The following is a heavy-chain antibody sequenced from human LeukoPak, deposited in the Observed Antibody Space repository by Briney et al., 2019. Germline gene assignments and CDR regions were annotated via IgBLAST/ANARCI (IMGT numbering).Heavy chain of an antibody. D-gene: IGHD1-1*01. CDR3: AKGSQESPRTILDAFDI. J-gene: IGHJ3*02. Sequence: AGGSLRLSCAASGFTFNIHAMSWVRQAPGKGLEWVSTLSGSAFTYYADSVKGRSTISRDTSKNTLFLDMNTLRVEDTAVYYCAKGSQESPRTILDAFDIWGQGTMVSVSS. CDR2: LSGSAFT. V-gene: IGHV3-23*01. CDR1: GFTFNIHA.